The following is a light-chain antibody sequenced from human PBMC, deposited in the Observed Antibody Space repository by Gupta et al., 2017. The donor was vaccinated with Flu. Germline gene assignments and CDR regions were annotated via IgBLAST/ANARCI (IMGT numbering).Light chain of an antibody. J-gene: IGKJ2*03. CDR3: QQYDGTPYS. CDR2: WAS. V-gene: IGKV4-1*01. Sequence: DIVMTQSPESLAVSLGERATINCKSSQSILYSSNNKNYLAWYQQKPGQPPKLLIYWASTRESGVPDRFSGSGSGTDFTLTISSLQAEDVAVYYCQQYDGTPYSFGQGTKLEIK. CDR1: QSILYSSNNKNY.